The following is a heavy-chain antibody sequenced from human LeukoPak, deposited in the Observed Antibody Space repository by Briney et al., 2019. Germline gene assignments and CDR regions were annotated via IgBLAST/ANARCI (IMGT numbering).Heavy chain of an antibody. V-gene: IGHV1-69*13. CDR3: ARDQIEMATIPGYYFDY. D-gene: IGHD5-24*01. J-gene: IGHJ4*02. Sequence: ASVKVSCKASGYTLTSYGISWVRQAPGQGLEWMGGIIPIFGTANYAQKFQGRVTITADESTSTAYMELSSLRSEDTAVYYCARDQIEMATIPGYYFDYWGQGTLVTVSS. CDR1: GYTLTSYG. CDR2: IIPIFGTA.